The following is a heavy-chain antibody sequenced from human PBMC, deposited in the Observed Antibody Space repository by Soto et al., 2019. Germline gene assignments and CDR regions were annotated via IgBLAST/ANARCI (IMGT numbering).Heavy chain of an antibody. J-gene: IGHJ4*02. V-gene: IGHV3-30-3*01. D-gene: IGHD1-7*01. CDR2: LSYSGTNE. Sequence: QVHLVESGGGVVQPGGSLRLSCAASGFTFSAFAFHWVRQAPGKGLEWVAILSYSGTNEYYAESVKGRFTISRDNYNNTVYLRMTKLRPEDTAFYYCTRGRLNYAHWRFRGFDFWGLGTLVYGSS. CDR3: TRGRLNYAHWRFRGFDF. CDR1: GFTFSAFA.